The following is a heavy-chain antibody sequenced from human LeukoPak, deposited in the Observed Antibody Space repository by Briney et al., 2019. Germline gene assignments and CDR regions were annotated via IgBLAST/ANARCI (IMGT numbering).Heavy chain of an antibody. Sequence: SETLSLTCTVSGGSVSSGSYYWSWIRQPPGKRLEWIGYIYYSGSTNYNPSLKSRVTISVDTSKNQFSLKLSSVTAADTAVYYCARDYSSSWSEYYFDYWGQGTLVTVSS. CDR2: IYYSGST. CDR1: GGSVSSGSYY. CDR3: ARDYSSSWSEYYFDY. D-gene: IGHD6-13*01. V-gene: IGHV4-61*01. J-gene: IGHJ4*02.